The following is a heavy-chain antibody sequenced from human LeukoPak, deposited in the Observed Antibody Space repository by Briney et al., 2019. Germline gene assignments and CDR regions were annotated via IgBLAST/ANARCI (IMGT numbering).Heavy chain of an antibody. D-gene: IGHD5-18*01. CDR3: ARSSWIQQSSDF. J-gene: IGHJ4*02. V-gene: IGHV7-4-1*02. CDR2: INTNTGNP. Sequence: ASVKVSCKASGYTFTSYAMNWVRQAPGQGLEWMGWINTNTGNPTYAPDFTGRAVFSLDTSVTTTFLEISSLKAEVTAIYYCARSSWIQQSSDFWGQGTLVTVSS. CDR1: GYTFTSYA.